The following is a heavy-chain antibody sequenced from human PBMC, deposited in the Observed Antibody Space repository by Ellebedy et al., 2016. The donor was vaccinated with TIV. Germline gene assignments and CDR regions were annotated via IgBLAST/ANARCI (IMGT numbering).Heavy chain of an antibody. J-gene: IGHJ3*02. D-gene: IGHD7-27*01. CDR1: GGTVTNTR. V-gene: IGHV3-53*01. Sequence: GESLKISCAASGGTVTNTRMGWVRQAPGKGLEWVSVIRESRDTSNAESVRGRFTISRDNSKNTLDLQMNSLRAEDTAVYYCATSIRAWGFDAFDIWGPGTMVTVSS. CDR3: ATSIRAWGFDAFDI. CDR2: IRESRDT.